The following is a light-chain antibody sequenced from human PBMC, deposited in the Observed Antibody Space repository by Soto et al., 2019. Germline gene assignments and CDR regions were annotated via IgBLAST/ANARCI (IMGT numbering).Light chain of an antibody. CDR2: GAS. J-gene: IGKJ5*01. CDR1: QSVSSSY. Sequence: EIVLTQSPSTLSLSPGERATLSCRASQSVSSSYLAWYQQKPGQAPRLLIHGASSRATGIPDRFSGSGSGTDFTLTISRMEPEDFAVYYCKQYDTSPIASGQGTRLEIK. CDR3: KQYDTSPIA. V-gene: IGKV3-20*01.